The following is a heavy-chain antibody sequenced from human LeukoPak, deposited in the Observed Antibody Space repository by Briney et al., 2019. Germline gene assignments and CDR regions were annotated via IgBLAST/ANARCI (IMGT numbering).Heavy chain of an antibody. CDR2: IHYSGNT. V-gene: IGHV4-59*01. Sequence: SETLSLTCTVSGASINSYYWSWIRQPPGKGLEWIGYIHYSGNTNYNPSLKSRVIISVDTSKNQLSLKLSSVTAADTAVYYCAMIVVTDYYYYYMDVWGKGTTVTVSS. J-gene: IGHJ6*03. D-gene: IGHD4-23*01. CDR1: GASINSYY. CDR3: AMIVVTDYYYYYMDV.